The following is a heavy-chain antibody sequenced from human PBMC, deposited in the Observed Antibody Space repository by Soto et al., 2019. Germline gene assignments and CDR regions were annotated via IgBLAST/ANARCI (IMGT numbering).Heavy chain of an antibody. CDR2: ISYDGSNK. J-gene: IGHJ4*02. Sequence: ESGGGVVQPGRSLRLSCAASGFTFSSYGMHWVRQAPGKGLEWVAVISYDGSNKYYADSVKGRFTISRDNSKNTLYLQMNSLRAEDTAVYYCAKRGYSYGCGGDYFDYWGQGTLVTVSS. D-gene: IGHD5-18*01. CDR1: GFTFSSYG. CDR3: AKRGYSYGCGGDYFDY. V-gene: IGHV3-30*18.